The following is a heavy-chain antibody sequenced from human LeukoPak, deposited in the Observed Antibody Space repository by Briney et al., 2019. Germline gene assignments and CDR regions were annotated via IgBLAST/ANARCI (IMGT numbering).Heavy chain of an antibody. CDR3: ARWGYYYDSSGYSGSAFDI. D-gene: IGHD3-22*01. Sequence: PSETLSLTCTVSGGSISSSSYYWGWIRQPPGKGLEWIGSIYYSGSTHYNPSLKSRVTISVDTSKNQFSLKLSSVTAADTAVYYCARWGYYYDSSGYSGSAFDIWGQGTMVTVSS. J-gene: IGHJ3*02. CDR2: IYYSGST. V-gene: IGHV4-39*01. CDR1: GGSISSSSYY.